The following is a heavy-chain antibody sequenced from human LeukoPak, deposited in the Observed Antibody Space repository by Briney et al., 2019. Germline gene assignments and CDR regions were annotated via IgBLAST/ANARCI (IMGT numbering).Heavy chain of an antibody. CDR3: ARGGGNWAGSYYFDY. CDR2: INHSGST. D-gene: IGHD4-23*01. V-gene: IGHV4-34*01. CDR1: GGSFSGYY. Sequence: SETLSLTCAVYGGSFSGYYWSWIRQPPGKGLEWIGEINHSGSTNYNPSLKSRVTISVDTSKNQFSLKLSSVTAADTAVYYCARGGGNWAGSYYFDYWGQGTLVTVSS. J-gene: IGHJ4*02.